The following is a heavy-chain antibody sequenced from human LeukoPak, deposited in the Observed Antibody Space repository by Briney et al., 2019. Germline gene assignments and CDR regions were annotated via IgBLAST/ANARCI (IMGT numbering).Heavy chain of an antibody. CDR1: GYSFTNFH. CDR3: ARAEASSLPYYYYYYMDV. V-gene: IGHV1-8*01. Sequence: GASVKVSCKAAGYSFTNFHINWVRQAPGQGPEWMGWMNPNTGATGFAQKLQGRVTITQNSSTSTVYMELSRLRSDDTAVYYCARAEASSLPYYYYYYMDVWGKGTTVTVSS. CDR2: MNPNTGAT. J-gene: IGHJ6*03. D-gene: IGHD6-6*01.